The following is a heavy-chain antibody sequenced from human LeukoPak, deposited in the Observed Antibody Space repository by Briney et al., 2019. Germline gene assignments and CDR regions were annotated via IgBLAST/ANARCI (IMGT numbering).Heavy chain of an antibody. CDR3: AKVRGGYSYGYEDY. J-gene: IGHJ4*02. Sequence: SGGSLRLSCAASGFTVSSNYMSWVRQAPGKGLEWVSVIYSGGSTYYADSVKGRFTISRDNSKNTLYLQMNSLRAEDTAVYYCAKVRGGYSYGYEDYWGQGTLVTVSS. D-gene: IGHD5-18*01. CDR1: GFTVSSNY. V-gene: IGHV3-53*01. CDR2: IYSGGST.